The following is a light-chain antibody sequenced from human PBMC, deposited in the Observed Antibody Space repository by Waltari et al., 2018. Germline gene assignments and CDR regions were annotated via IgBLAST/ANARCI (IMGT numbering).Light chain of an antibody. J-gene: IGKJ1*01. V-gene: IGKV3-20*01. Sequence: EIVLAQSPGTLSLSPGERATPSCRASQSVSRSLAWYQQKPGQAPRLLIYCTSIRATGIPDRFSGSGSGTDFSLTSSRLESEDFAVYYCQHYVRLPATFGQGTKVEIK. CDR1: QSVSRS. CDR3: QHYVRLPAT. CDR2: CTS.